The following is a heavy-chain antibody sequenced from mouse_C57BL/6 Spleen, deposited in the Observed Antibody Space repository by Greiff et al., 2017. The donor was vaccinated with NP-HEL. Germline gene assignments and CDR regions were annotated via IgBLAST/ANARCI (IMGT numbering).Heavy chain of an antibody. J-gene: IGHJ4*01. V-gene: IGHV5-17*01. CDR3: ARDALSTVVGAMDY. Sequence: EVQVVESGGGLVKPGGSLKLSCAASGFTFSDYGMHWVRQAPEKGLEWVAYISSGSSTIYYADTVKGRFTISRDNAKNTLFLQMTSLRSEDTAMYYCARDALSTVVGAMDYWGQGTSVTVSS. CDR1: GFTFSDYG. D-gene: IGHD1-1*01. CDR2: ISSGSSTI.